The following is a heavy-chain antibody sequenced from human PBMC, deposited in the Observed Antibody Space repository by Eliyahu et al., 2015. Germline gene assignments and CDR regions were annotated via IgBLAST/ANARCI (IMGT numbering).Heavy chain of an antibody. CDR1: GGXIXSXY. J-gene: IGHJ3*02. Sequence: QVQLQESGPGLVKPSETLSLTCXXSGGXIXSXYWSXIRQPPGKGLXWIGYIYYSGSTNYNPSLKSRVTISVDTSKNQFSLKLYSVTAADTAVYYCARGSSSGWYSGSAFDIWGQGTKVTVSS. CDR2: IYYSGST. D-gene: IGHD6-19*01. V-gene: IGHV4-59*01. CDR3: ARGSSSGWYSGSAFDI.